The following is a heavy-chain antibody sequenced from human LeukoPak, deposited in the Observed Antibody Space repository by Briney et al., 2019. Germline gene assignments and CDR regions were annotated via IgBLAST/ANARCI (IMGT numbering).Heavy chain of an antibody. D-gene: IGHD3-10*01. CDR3: AKTIRVRGDAYNWFDP. CDR1: GFTLSSYA. CDR2: ISGSGGST. V-gene: IGHV3-23*01. Sequence: GVLRLSCAASGFTLSSYAMSWVRQAPGKGLEWVSAISGSGGSTYYADSVKGRFTISRDNSKNTLYLQMNSLRAEDTAVYYCAKTIRVRGDAYNWFDPWGQGTLVTVSS. J-gene: IGHJ5*02.